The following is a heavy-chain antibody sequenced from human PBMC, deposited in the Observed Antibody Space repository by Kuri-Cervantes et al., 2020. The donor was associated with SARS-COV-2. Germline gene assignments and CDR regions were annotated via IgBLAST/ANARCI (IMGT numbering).Heavy chain of an antibody. J-gene: IGHJ3*02. CDR3: AREGELRAFDI. CDR1: GFTFSSYG. CDR2: IWYGGSNK. V-gene: IGHV3-33*08. D-gene: IGHD1-26*01. Sequence: GESLKISCAASGFTFSSYGMHWVRQAPGKGLEWVAVIWYGGSNKYYADSVKGRFTISRDNSKNTLYLQMNSLRAEDTAVYYCAREGELRAFDIWGQGTMVTVSS.